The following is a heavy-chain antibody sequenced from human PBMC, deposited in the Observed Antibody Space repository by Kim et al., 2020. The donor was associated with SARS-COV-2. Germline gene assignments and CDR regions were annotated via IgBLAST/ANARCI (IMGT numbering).Heavy chain of an antibody. D-gene: IGHD1-26*01. CDR3: AKDSGGYSHFDS. CDR2: ISGGFFGST. V-gene: IGHV3-23*01. CDR1: GFTFSSYA. Sequence: GGSLRLSCAASGFTFSSYAMSWVRQAPGKGLQWVSLISGGFFGSTYHADSVKGRFTISRDNSKNTLYLQMNSLRAEDTAVYYCAKDSGGYSHFDSWGQGTLVTVSS. J-gene: IGHJ4*02.